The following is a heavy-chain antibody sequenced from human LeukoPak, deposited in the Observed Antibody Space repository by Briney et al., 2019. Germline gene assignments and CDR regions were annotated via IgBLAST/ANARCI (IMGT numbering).Heavy chain of an antibody. CDR3: ARVIGWDEPFDL. J-gene: IGHJ3*01. D-gene: IGHD1-26*01. Sequence: GSLRLSCAATGFTFSSYAMSWVRQAPGKGLEWVSHINTDGSSTNYADSVKGRFAVSRDNAKNTLYLQMNSLRVEDTAIYYCARVIGWDEPFDLWGQGTMVTVSS. CDR2: INTDGSST. V-gene: IGHV3-74*01. CDR1: GFTFSSYA.